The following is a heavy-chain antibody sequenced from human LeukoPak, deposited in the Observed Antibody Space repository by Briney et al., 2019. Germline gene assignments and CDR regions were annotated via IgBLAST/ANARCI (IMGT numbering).Heavy chain of an antibody. D-gene: IGHD3-10*01. CDR3: ARDLWFGETLDY. CDR1: GFTFSSYS. V-gene: IGHV3-21*01. CDR2: ISSSSSYI. J-gene: IGHJ4*02. Sequence: GGSLRLSCAASGFTFSSYSTNWVRQAPGKGLEWVSSISSSSSYIYYADSVKGRFTISRDNAKNSLYLQMNSLRAEDTAVYYCARDLWFGETLDYWGQGTLVTVSS.